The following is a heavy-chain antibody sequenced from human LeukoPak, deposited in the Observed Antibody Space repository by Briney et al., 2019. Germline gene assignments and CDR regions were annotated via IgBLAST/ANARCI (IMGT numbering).Heavy chain of an antibody. CDR3: AKDAVAPGSGGDYFDY. D-gene: IGHD3-10*01. CDR1: GFTFSSNA. Sequence: GGSLRLSCAASGFTFSSNAMSWVRQAPGKGLEWVSVITGNGGSRYYADSEKGRFTISRDNSKNTLSLQMNSLRAEDTAVYYCAKDAVAPGSGGDYFDYWGQGSLVTVSS. V-gene: IGHV3-23*01. J-gene: IGHJ4*02. CDR2: ITGNGGSR.